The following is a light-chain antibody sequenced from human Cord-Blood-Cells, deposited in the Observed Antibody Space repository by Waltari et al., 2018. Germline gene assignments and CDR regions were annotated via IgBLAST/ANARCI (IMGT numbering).Light chain of an antibody. Sequence: DIVMTQSPDSLAVSLGERATINCKSSQSVLYSSNNKNYLAWYQQKPGQPPKLLIYWASTGESGVPDRFSGSGSGTDFTLPISSLQAEDVAVYYCQQYYSTPLTFGGGTKVDI. J-gene: IGKJ4*01. V-gene: IGKV4-1*01. CDR1: QSVLYSSNNKNY. CDR3: QQYYSTPLT. CDR2: WAS.